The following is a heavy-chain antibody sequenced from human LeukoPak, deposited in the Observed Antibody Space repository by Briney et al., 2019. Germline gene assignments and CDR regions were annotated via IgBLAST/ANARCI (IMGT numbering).Heavy chain of an antibody. Sequence: PGGXLRLSCAASGFTFSSYGMHWVRQAPGKGLEWVAFIRYDGSNKYYADSVKGRFTISRDNSKNTLYLQMNSLRAEDTAVYYCAKPVVPAAMIPDAFDIWGQGTMVTVSS. J-gene: IGHJ3*02. CDR3: AKPVVPAAMIPDAFDI. CDR1: GFTFSSYG. CDR2: IRYDGSNK. V-gene: IGHV3-30*02. D-gene: IGHD2-2*01.